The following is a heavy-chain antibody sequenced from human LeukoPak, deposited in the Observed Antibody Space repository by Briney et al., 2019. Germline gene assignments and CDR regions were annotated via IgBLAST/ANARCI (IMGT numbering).Heavy chain of an antibody. Sequence: GGSLRLSCAASGFTFTTYSMNWVRQAPGKGLGWVSSISSTSSYIYYADSVKGRFTISRDNAKNSLYLQMNSLRAEDTAVYYCARGISGTSGYYFRGLDYWGQGTLVTVSS. J-gene: IGHJ4*02. D-gene: IGHD3-22*01. V-gene: IGHV3-21*01. CDR1: GFTFTTYS. CDR3: ARGISGTSGYYFRGLDY. CDR2: ISSTSSYI.